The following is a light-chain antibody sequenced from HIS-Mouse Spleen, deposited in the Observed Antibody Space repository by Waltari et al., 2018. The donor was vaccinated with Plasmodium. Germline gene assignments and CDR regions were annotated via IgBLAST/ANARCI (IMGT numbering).Light chain of an antibody. CDR2: DVS. J-gene: IGLJ2*01. V-gene: IGLV2-11*01. CDR1: SSDVGDYNY. Sequence: QSALTQPRSVSGSPGQSVTISCTGTSSDVGDYNYVSWYQQHPGKAPKLMIYDVSKRPSGVPDRFSGSKSGNTASLTISGLQAEDEADYYCCSYAGSYTSSFGGGTKLTVL. CDR3: CSYAGSYTSS.